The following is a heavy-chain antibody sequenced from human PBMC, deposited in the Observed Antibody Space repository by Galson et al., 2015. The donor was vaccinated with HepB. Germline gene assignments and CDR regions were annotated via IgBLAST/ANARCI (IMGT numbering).Heavy chain of an antibody. CDR2: INPSGGST. D-gene: IGHD3-22*01. J-gene: IGHJ4*02. CDR1: GYTFTSYY. CDR3: ARDPTIYYDSSGYFDY. Sequence: SVKVSCKASGYTFTSYYMHWVRQAPGQGLEWMGIINPSGGSTSYAQKFRGRVTMTRDTSTSTVYMELSSLRSEDTAVYYCARDPTIYYDSSGYFDYWGQGTLVTVSS. V-gene: IGHV1-46*01.